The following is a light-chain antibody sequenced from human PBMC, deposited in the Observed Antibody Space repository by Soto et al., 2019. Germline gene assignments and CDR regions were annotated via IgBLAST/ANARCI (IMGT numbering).Light chain of an antibody. Sequence: QSALPQPTSVSGSPGQSITISCTGTSSDLGSYDFVSWFQQHPGKAPKLMIYEVTNRPSGVSYRFSGSKSGNTASLTISGLQAEDEADYYCSSFTPTNTWVFGGGTKLTVL. CDR2: EVT. CDR1: SSDLGSYDF. V-gene: IGLV2-14*01. CDR3: SSFTPTNTWV. J-gene: IGLJ3*02.